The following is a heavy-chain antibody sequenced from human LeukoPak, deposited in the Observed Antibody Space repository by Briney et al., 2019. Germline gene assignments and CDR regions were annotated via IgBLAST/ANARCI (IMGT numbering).Heavy chain of an antibody. CDR2: IYHSGST. CDR3: ARLKYTSGWGGRYYYYMDV. V-gene: IGHV4-4*02. Sequence: ASETLSLTCAVSGGSISSSNWWSWVRQPPGKGLEWIGEIYHSGSTNYNPSLKSRVTISVDKSKNQFSLKLSSVTAADTAVYYCARLKYTSGWGGRYYYYMDVWGKGTTVTISS. J-gene: IGHJ6*03. CDR1: GGSISSSNW. D-gene: IGHD6-19*01.